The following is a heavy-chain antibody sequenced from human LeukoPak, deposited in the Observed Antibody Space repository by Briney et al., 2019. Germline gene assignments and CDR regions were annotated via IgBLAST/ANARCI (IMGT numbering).Heavy chain of an antibody. CDR2: ISYDGSNK. CDR1: GFTFSSYG. V-gene: IGHV3-30*18. CDR3: AKDHRVGATPPRIDY. D-gene: IGHD1-26*01. J-gene: IGHJ4*02. Sequence: GGSLRLSCAASGFTFSSYGMHWVRQAPGKGLEWVAVISYDGSNKYYADSVKGRFTISRDNSKNTLYLQMNSLRAEDTAVYYCAKDHRVGATPPRIDYWGQGTLVTVSS.